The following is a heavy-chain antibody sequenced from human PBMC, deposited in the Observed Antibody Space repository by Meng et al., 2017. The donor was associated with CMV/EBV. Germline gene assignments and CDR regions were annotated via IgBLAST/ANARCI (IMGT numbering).Heavy chain of an antibody. J-gene: IGHJ4*02. V-gene: IGHV1-2*02. CDR3: ARGQYYYDSSGYFY. D-gene: IGHD3-22*01. CDR2: INPDSGAT. CDR1: GYPFTAYY. Sequence: ASVKVSCKASGYPFTAYYMHWVRQAPGQGLEWMGWINPDSGATNFARNLQGRVTMTRDKSISTAYMELSGLTFDDTAVYYCARGQYYYDSSGYFYWGQGTLVTVSS.